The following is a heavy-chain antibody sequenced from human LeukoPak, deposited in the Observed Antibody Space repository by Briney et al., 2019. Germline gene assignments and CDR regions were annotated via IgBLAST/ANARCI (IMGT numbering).Heavy chain of an antibody. CDR3: ARDRGHSYGYVDY. CDR1: GGSISGYY. CDR2: IYYSGST. D-gene: IGHD5-18*01. Sequence: SETLSLPCTVSGGSISGYYWSWIRQPPGKGLEWIGYIYYSGSTYYNPSLKSRVTISVDTSKNQFSLKLSSVTAADTAVYYCARDRGHSYGYVDYWGQGTLVTVSS. V-gene: IGHV4-59*01. J-gene: IGHJ4*02.